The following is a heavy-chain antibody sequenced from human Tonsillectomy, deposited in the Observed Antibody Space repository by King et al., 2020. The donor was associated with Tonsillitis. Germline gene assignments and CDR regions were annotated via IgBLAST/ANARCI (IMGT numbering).Heavy chain of an antibody. CDR3: ARGRFTRRGIAAAGTAGFDY. CDR1: GGSFSGYY. Sequence: VQLQQWGAGLLKPSETLSLTCAVYGGSFSGYYWSWIRQPPGKGLEWIGEINHSGSTNYNPSLKSRVTISVDTSKNQFSLKLSSVTAADTAVYYCARGRFTRRGIAAAGTAGFDYWGQGTLVTVSS. J-gene: IGHJ4*02. V-gene: IGHV4-34*01. D-gene: IGHD6-13*01. CDR2: INHSGST.